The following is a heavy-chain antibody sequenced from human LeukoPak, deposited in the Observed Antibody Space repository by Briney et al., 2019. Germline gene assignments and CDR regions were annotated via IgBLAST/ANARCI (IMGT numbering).Heavy chain of an antibody. V-gene: IGHV3-48*02. CDR2: ISSSTSSR. Sequence: PGGSLTLSCAASGFTFSNYDMNWIRQAPGRGLDWISYISSSTSSRYYSDSVKGRFTISRDNAKNSLYLQMNSLRDEDTAVYCCARGYYENSGYYYWGQGTVVTVSS. CDR3: ARGYYENSGYYY. J-gene: IGHJ4*02. CDR1: GFTFSNYD. D-gene: IGHD3-22*01.